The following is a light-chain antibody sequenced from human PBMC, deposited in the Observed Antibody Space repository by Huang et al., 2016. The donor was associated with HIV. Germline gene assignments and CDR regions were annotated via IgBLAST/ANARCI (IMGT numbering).Light chain of an antibody. CDR1: QSVSSY. V-gene: IGKV3-11*01. J-gene: IGKJ3*01. CDR2: DAS. CDR3: QQRSNWPVT. Sequence: EIMLTQSPATLSLSPGERATLSCRASQSVSSYLAWYQQKPGQAPRLLMYDASNRASGIPARFSGSGSGTDFTLTISSLEPEDFAVYYCQQRSNWPVTFGPGTKVDIK.